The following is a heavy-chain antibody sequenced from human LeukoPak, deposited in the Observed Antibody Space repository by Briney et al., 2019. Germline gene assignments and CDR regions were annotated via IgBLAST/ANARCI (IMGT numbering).Heavy chain of an antibody. CDR3: ARESGATKIGQLLNY. J-gene: IGHJ4*02. Sequence: PGGSLRLSCTASGFTFRTSGMHWVRQAPGKGLEWVGFIQHDETEIYSADSVRGRFTFSRGNFKSTVYLQMNSLRVEDSAVYYCARESGATKIGQLLNYWGQGTLVSVSS. V-gene: IGHV3-30*02. D-gene: IGHD3-10*01. CDR2: IQHDETEI. CDR1: GFTFRTSG.